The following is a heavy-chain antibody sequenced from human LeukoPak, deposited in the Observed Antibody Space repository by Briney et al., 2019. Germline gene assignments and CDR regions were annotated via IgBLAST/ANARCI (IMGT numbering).Heavy chain of an antibody. J-gene: IGHJ3*02. CDR2: IDPSDSYT. Sequence: GASLKISCEGSGSSFTSYWISWVRQMPGKGLEWRGRIDPSDSYTNYSPSFQGHLTLSADKSISTAYLQWSSLKASDTAMYYCARHQLLGPCFKGVCSDAFDIWGQGTMVTVSS. CDR3: ARHQLLGPCFKGVCSDAFDI. CDR1: GSSFTSYW. V-gene: IGHV5-10-1*01. D-gene: IGHD2-8*01.